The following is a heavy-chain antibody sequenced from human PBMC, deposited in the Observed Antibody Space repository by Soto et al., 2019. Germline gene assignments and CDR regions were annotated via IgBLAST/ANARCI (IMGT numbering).Heavy chain of an antibody. D-gene: IGHD5-12*01. V-gene: IGHV1-18*01. CDR3: ARVGDYNYSHYDRLDAFDI. CDR1: GYTFTSYG. J-gene: IGHJ3*02. Sequence: ASVKVSCKASGYTFTSYGISWVRQAPGQGLEWMGWISAYNGNTNYAQKLQGRVTMTTDTSTSTAYMELRSLRSDDTAVYYCARVGDYNYSHYDRLDAFDIWGQGPMVTVSS. CDR2: ISAYNGNT.